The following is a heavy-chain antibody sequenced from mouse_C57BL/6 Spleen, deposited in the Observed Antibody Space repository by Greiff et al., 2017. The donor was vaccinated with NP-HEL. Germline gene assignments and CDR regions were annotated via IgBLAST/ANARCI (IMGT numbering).Heavy chain of an antibody. J-gene: IGHJ3*01. CDR1: GYTFTSYW. V-gene: IGHV1-64*01. CDR3: ARAGDYAFAY. Sequence: QVQLQQPGAELVKPGASVKLSCKASGYTFTSYWMHWVKQRPGQGLEWIGMIHPNSGSTNYNEKFKSKATLTVYKSSSTAYMQLSSLTSEDSAVYYCARAGDYAFAYWGQGTLVTVSA. CDR2: IHPNSGST. D-gene: IGHD2-4*01.